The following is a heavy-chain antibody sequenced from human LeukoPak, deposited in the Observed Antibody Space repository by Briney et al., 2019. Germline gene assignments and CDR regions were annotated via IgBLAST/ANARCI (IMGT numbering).Heavy chain of an antibody. D-gene: IGHD2-15*01. Sequence: ASVKVSCKASGGTFSSYAISWVRQAPGQGLEWMGGIIPIFGTANYAQKFQGRVTITTDESTSTAYMGLSSLRSEDTAVYYCARGRDCSGGSCYHALLDYWGQGTLVTVSS. V-gene: IGHV1-69*05. CDR3: ARGRDCSGGSCYHALLDY. CDR1: GGTFSSYA. J-gene: IGHJ4*02. CDR2: IIPIFGTA.